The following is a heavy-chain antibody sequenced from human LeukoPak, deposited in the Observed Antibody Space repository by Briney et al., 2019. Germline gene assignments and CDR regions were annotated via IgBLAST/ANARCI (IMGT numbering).Heavy chain of an antibody. Sequence: GRSLRLSCAASGFTFSDYYMSSIRQARGKGLEWVSYISSNAKNIYCHDSVRGRFTISKANARTSLYLQMNRLRAEDTAVYYCAGEARGYMAFQIWGQGTMVTVSP. CDR1: GFTFSDYY. D-gene: IGHD3-10*01. CDR2: ISSNAKNI. J-gene: IGHJ3*02. V-gene: IGHV3-11*01. CDR3: AGEARGYMAFQI.